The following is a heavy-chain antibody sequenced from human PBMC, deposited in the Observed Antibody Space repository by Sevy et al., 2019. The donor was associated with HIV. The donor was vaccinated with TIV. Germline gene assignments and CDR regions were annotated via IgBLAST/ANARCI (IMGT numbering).Heavy chain of an antibody. CDR2: IWYDGTNK. Sequence: GGSLRLSCAASGFSISGYRMHWVRQAPGKGLEWVAVIWYDGTNKEYADSVKGRFTISIDNSKNTLYLQMNSLRAEDTAVYYCAREDIRVAGLGYYFHSWGQGTLVTVSS. D-gene: IGHD6-19*01. CDR3: AREDIRVAGLGYYFHS. V-gene: IGHV3-33*01. CDR1: GFSISGYR. J-gene: IGHJ4*02.